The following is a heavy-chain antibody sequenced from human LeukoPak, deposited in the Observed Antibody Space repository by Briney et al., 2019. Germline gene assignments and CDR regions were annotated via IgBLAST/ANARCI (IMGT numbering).Heavy chain of an antibody. Sequence: GGSLRLSCSASGFSFSDFGMSWVRQAPGQGLEWVSGISASGLSRYYADSVKGRFTSSRDNSKKTLYLQMNSLRAEDTAVYYCAKTVAAAYLYYYYMDVWGKGTTVTISS. V-gene: IGHV3-23*01. CDR3: AKTVAAAYLYYYYMDV. CDR2: ISASGLSR. D-gene: IGHD6-19*01. CDR1: GFSFSDFG. J-gene: IGHJ6*03.